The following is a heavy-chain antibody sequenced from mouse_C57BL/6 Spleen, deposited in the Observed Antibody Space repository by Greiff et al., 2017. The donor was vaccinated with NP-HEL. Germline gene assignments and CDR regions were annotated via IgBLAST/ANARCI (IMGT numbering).Heavy chain of an antibody. CDR1: GFTFSSYA. J-gene: IGHJ3*01. CDR2: ISDGGSYT. CDR3: ARDHGNYAWFAY. V-gene: IGHV5-4*01. D-gene: IGHD2-1*01. Sequence: VQLKESGGGLVKPGGSLKLSCAASGFTFSSYAMSWVRQTPEKRLEWVATISDGGSYTYYPDNVKGRFTISRDNAKNNLYLQMSHLKSEDTAMYYCARDHGNYAWFAYWGQGTLVTVSA.